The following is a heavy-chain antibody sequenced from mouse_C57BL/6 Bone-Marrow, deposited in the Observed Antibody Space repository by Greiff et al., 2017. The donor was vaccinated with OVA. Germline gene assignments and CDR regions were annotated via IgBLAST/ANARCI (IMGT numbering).Heavy chain of an antibody. J-gene: IGHJ4*01. Sequence: QVQLQQPGTELVKPGASVKLSCKASGYTFTSYWMHWVKQRPGQGLEWIGNINPSNGGTNYNEKFKSKATLTVDKSSSTAYMQLSSLTSEDSAVYYCAREGWLLTNPLAMDYWGQGTSVTVSS. CDR3: AREGWLLTNPLAMDY. CDR2: INPSNGGT. V-gene: IGHV1-53*01. D-gene: IGHD2-3*01. CDR1: GYTFTSYW.